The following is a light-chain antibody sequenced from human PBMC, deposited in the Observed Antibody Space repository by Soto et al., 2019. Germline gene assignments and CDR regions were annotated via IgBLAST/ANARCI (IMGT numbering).Light chain of an antibody. V-gene: IGKV3-11*01. CDR1: QSVSSY. J-gene: IGKJ2*01. CDR2: DAS. CDR3: QQRSNWPT. Sequence: EIVLTQSPATLSLSPGERATLSCRASQSVSSYLAWYQQKPGQAPRLLLYDASNRATGIPARFSGSGSGTDFTLTIRSLEPEDFAVYYCQQRSNWPTFGQGTKLEIK.